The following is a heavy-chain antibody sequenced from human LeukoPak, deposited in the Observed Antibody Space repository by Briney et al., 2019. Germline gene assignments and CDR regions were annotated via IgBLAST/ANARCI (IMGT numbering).Heavy chain of an antibody. CDR2: ISSSGSTI. CDR3: ARDPLPYYDILTGYYSQPHYFDY. D-gene: IGHD3-9*01. CDR1: GFTFSSYE. V-gene: IGHV3-48*03. Sequence: GGSLRLSCAASGFTFSSYEMNWVRQAPGKGLEWVSYISSSGSTIYYADSVKGRFTISRDNAKNSLYLQMNSLRAEDTAVYYCARDPLPYYDILTGYYSQPHYFDYWGRGTLVTVSS. J-gene: IGHJ4*02.